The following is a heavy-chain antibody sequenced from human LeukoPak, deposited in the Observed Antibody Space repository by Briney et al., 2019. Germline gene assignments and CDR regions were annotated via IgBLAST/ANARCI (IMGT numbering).Heavy chain of an antibody. J-gene: IGHJ4*02. Sequence: GGSLRLSCAASGFTFSSYAMSWVRQAPGKGLEWVSAISGSGGSTYSADSVKGRLTISRDIFKNTLYRQMNSLRAEDTAVYYCVHGVLYYLDYWGQGTLVTVSS. CDR2: ISGSGGST. CDR1: GFTFSSYA. CDR3: VHGVLYYLDY. V-gene: IGHV3-23*01. D-gene: IGHD4/OR15-4a*01.